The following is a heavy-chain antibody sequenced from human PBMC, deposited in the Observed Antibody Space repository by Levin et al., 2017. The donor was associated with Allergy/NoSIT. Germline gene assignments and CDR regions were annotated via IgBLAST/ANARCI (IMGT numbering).Heavy chain of an antibody. CDR2: IIPIFGTP. J-gene: IGHJ4*02. D-gene: IGHD3-9*01. CDR3: TRGRAPVDVFRYFDSPYYFDY. CDR1: GGAFNSYT. Sequence: GASVKVSCKASGGAFNSYTISWVRQAPGQGLEWMGGIIPIFGTPNYPQKFQGRVTITADESTTTAYMELSSLRSEDTAVYYCTRGRAPVDVFRYFDSPYYFDYWGQGTLVTVSS. V-gene: IGHV1-69*13.